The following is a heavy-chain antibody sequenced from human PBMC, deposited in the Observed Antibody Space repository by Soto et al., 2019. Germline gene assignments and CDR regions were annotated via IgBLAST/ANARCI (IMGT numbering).Heavy chain of an antibody. V-gene: IGHV1-3*01. Sequence: APVKVSCKGSGYTFPSCAMHLVRPSPGQSLEWMGWINAGNGNTKYSQKFQGRVTITRDTSASTAYMELSSLRSEDTAVYYCARAWVVVTAPDYWGQGTLVTVSS. CDR3: ARAWVVVTAPDY. CDR2: INAGNGNT. J-gene: IGHJ4*02. D-gene: IGHD2-21*02. CDR1: GYTFPSCA.